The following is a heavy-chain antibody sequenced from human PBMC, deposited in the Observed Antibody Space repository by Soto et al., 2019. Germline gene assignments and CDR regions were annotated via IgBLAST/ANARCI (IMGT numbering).Heavy chain of an antibody. V-gene: IGHV4-59*01. J-gene: IGHJ5*02. D-gene: IGHD2-15*01. CDR3: ARGPREYCSGGSCYDWLDP. CDR1: GGSISSYY. Sequence: SETLSLTCTVSGGSISSYYWSWIRQPPGKGLEWIGYIYYSGSTNYNPSLKSRVTISVDTSKNQFSLKLSSVTAADTAVYYCARGPREYCSGGSCYDWLDPWGQGTLVTVSS. CDR2: IYYSGST.